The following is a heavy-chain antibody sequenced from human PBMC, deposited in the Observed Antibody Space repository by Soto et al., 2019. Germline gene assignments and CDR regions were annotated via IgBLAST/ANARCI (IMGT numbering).Heavy chain of an antibody. Sequence: PSETLSLTCTVSSGSITSVNSYWSWIRPVPGKGLEWIGYIYYSGSSYYNPSLKGRVTISEDTSKKQFSLQLNSVTAADTAVYYCARGSSGLSSVRLDDWGQGTLVTVSS. CDR3: ARGSSGLSSVRLDD. D-gene: IGHD6-19*01. CDR1: SGSITSVNSY. V-gene: IGHV4-31*03. J-gene: IGHJ4*02. CDR2: IYYSGSS.